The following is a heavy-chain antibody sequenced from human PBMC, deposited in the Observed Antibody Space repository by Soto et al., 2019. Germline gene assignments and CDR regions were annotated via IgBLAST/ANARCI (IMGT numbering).Heavy chain of an antibody. CDR1: GFTFSSYS. J-gene: IGHJ3*02. CDR2: ISSSSSYI. CDR3: ARDLEGAARHDAFDI. V-gene: IGHV3-21*01. Sequence: EVQLVESGGGLVKPGGSLRLSCAASGFTFSSYSMNWVRQAPGKGLEWVSSISSSSSYIYYADSVKGRFTISRDNAKNALYMQMNSLRAEDTAVYYCARDLEGAARHDAFDIWGQGTMVTFSS. D-gene: IGHD6-6*01.